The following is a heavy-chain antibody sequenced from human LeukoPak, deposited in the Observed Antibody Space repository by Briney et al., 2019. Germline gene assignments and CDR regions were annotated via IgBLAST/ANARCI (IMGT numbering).Heavy chain of an antibody. V-gene: IGHV3-7*01. CDR2: INQDGSET. CDR3: SAILYH. J-gene: IGHJ4*02. CDR1: GFTLRSSW. D-gene: IGHD2-2*01. Sequence: GGSLRLSCAASGFTLRSSWMHWVCQAPEKGLEWVANINQDGSETYYVDSVKGRFTMSRDNAKKSVSLQMNSLRADDTAIYYCSAILYHWGQGTLVTVSS.